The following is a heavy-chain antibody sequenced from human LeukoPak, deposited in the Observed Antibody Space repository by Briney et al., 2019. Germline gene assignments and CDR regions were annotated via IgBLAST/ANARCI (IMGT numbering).Heavy chain of an antibody. CDR2: ISSSGSTR. CDR1: GFTFSSYE. J-gene: IGHJ4*02. CDR3: AREGESYPDLDY. Sequence: GGSLRLTCAASGFTFSSYELNWVRQAPGKGPESVSYISSSGSTRQYADSVKGRFTISRDNAKNSLYLQMNSLRAEDTAVYYCAREGESYPDLDYWGQGTLVTVSS. V-gene: IGHV3-48*03. D-gene: IGHD3-10*01.